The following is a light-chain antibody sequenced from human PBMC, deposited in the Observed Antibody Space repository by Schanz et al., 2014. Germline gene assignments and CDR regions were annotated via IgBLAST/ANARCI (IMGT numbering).Light chain of an antibody. CDR3: HQYDDWPGYT. V-gene: IGKV3D-15*01. CDR1: QSVSSID. Sequence: EIVMTQSPATLSVSPGDRATLSCRASQSVSSIDLAWYQQKPGQAPRLLIYGASSRATGIPDRFSGSGSGTDFTLTISSLQSEDLAVYYCHQYDDWPGYTFGQGTKLEIK. J-gene: IGKJ2*01. CDR2: GAS.